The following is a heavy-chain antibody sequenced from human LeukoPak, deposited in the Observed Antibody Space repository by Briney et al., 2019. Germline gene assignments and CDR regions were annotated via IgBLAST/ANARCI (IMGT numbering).Heavy chain of an antibody. Sequence: PSETLSLTCTVSGGSISSSSYYWGWIRQPPGKGLEWIGSIYYSGSTYYNPSLKSRVTISVDTSKNQFSLKLSSVTAADTAVYYCARDDGSSARHDAFDIWGQGTMVTVSS. CDR2: IYYSGST. D-gene: IGHD6-6*01. J-gene: IGHJ3*02. V-gene: IGHV4-39*07. CDR1: GGSISSSSYY. CDR3: ARDDGSSARHDAFDI.